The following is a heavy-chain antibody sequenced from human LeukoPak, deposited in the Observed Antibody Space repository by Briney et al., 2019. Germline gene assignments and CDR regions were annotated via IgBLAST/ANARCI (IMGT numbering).Heavy chain of an antibody. Sequence: PGGSLRLSCAASGFTFSSYGMHWVRQAPGKGLEWVAVISYDGSNKYYADSVKGRFTISRDNSKNTLYLQMNSLGAEDTAVYYCARYGPEVYYFDYWGQGTLVTVSS. CDR1: GFTFSSYG. CDR3: ARYGPEVYYFDY. CDR2: ISYDGSNK. V-gene: IGHV3-30*03. D-gene: IGHD4-17*01. J-gene: IGHJ4*02.